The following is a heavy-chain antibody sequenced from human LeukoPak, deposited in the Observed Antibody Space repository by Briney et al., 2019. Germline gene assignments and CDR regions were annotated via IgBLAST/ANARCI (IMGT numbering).Heavy chain of an antibody. CDR1: GFTFSDYY. Sequence: PGGSLRLSCAASGFTFSDYYMSWIRQAPGKGLEWVSYISSSGSTIYYADSVKGRFTISRDNAKNSLYLQMNSLRAEDTAVYYCANYCGGDCSPYAARPYWGQGTLVTVSS. D-gene: IGHD2-21*02. CDR3: ANYCGGDCSPYAARPY. CDR2: ISSSGSTI. J-gene: IGHJ4*02. V-gene: IGHV3-11*04.